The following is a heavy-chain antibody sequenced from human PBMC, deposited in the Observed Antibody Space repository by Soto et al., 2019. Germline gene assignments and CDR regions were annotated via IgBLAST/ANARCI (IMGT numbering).Heavy chain of an antibody. CDR3: ARVEAVAGIYNYHGLDV. CDR2: IAPIFGTT. D-gene: IGHD6-19*01. CDR1: GGTFSNYA. J-gene: IGHJ6*02. V-gene: IGHV1-69*12. Sequence: QVQLVQSGAEVKKPGSSVKVSCKVSGGTFSNYAIDWVRLAPGQGLEWMGGIAPIFGTTYYTQQFQGRATILADDSTTTAYLELSSLRSEDTAIYYCARVEAVAGIYNYHGLDVWGQGTAVTVSS.